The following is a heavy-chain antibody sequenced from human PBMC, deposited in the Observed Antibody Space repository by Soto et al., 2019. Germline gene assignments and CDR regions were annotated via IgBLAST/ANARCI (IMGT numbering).Heavy chain of an antibody. D-gene: IGHD3-10*01. V-gene: IGHV3-53*01. CDR2: IFSSGES. Sequence: HPVGSLRLSCAASGFTVSSTYMSWVRQAPGKGLEWVSIIFSSGESFYADSVKGRFTISRDSSDNTVYPQMNSLKAEDTAVYYCARGGIGMVRTFDHWGQGTLVTVSS. CDR3: ARGGIGMVRTFDH. CDR1: GFTVSSTY. J-gene: IGHJ4*02.